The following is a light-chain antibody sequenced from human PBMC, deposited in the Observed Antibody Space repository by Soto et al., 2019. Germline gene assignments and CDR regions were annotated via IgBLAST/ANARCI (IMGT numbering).Light chain of an antibody. CDR1: SNDVGAFDY. J-gene: IGLJ2*01. CDR3: SSYTTNNAHV. CDR2: EVF. V-gene: IGLV2-14*01. Sequence: SALTQPASISASPGQSISISCTGTSNDVGAFDYVSWYQQHPGKAPKLIIFEVFNRPSGVSTRFSGSKSGSTASLTISGLQAEDEADYFCSSYTTNNAHVFGGGTKLTVL.